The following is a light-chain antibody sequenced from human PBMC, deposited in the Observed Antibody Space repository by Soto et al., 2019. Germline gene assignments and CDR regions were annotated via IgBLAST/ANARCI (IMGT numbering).Light chain of an antibody. V-gene: IGLV2-14*01. CDR3: ASWDASVSGWV. CDR1: YSDIGGYKH. CDR2: RNN. Sequence: QSALTQPASVSASPGQSITISCIGTYSDIGGYKHVSWYQQHPGKAPKLLIYRNNERPSGVPDRFSGSKSGTSASLAIGDLRSEDEADFYCASWDASVSGWVFGGGTKLTVL. J-gene: IGLJ3*02.